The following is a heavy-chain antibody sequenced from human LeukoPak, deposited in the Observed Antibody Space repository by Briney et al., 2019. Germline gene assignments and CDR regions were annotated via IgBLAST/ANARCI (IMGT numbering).Heavy chain of an antibody. Sequence: AASVKVSCKASGGIVTTDSLTSVRQAPGQGLEWMGGIIPMFGTPNYAQKFQGRVTITTDDSTGTAYLELSSLRSEDTAVYYCARGRSGTKSGGSDYWGQGTLVTVSS. J-gene: IGHJ4*02. CDR1: GGIVTTDS. D-gene: IGHD3-10*02. CDR3: ARGRSGTKSGGSDY. V-gene: IGHV1-69*05. CDR2: IIPMFGTP.